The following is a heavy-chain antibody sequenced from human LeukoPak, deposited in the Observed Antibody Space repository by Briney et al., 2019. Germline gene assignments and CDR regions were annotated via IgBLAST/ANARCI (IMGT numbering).Heavy chain of an antibody. J-gene: IGHJ4*02. CDR1: GGSISSSSYY. D-gene: IGHD3-3*01. CDR3: ATNLRLSGGDLEY. CDR2: FYHSGST. Sequence: SETLSLTCTVSGGSISSSSYYWGWIRQPPGKGLEWIGSFYHSGSTYYNPSLESRVTVSVDASKNHFSLRLSSVTAADTAVYYCATNLRLSGGDLEYWGQGTLVTVSS. V-gene: IGHV4-39*02.